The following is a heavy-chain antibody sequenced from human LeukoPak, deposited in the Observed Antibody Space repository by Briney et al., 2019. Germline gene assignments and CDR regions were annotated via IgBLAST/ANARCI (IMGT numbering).Heavy chain of an antibody. CDR2: IIPIFGTA. V-gene: IGHV1-69*05. Sequence: SVKVSCKASGGTFNSYAISWVRQAPGQGLEWMGGIIPIFGTANYAQKFQGRVTITTDESTSTAYMEVGSLRSEDTAVYYCARKRSVALGPGAYYYYMDVWGKGTTVTVSS. CDR3: ARKRSVALGPGAYYYYMDV. J-gene: IGHJ6*03. CDR1: GGTFNSYA. D-gene: IGHD5-12*01.